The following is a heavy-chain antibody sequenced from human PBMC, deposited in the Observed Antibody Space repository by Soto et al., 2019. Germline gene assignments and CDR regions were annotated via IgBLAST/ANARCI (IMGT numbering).Heavy chain of an antibody. CDR3: ARAGDSSGYYSGHDWFDP. CDR1: GGSISSGGYS. V-gene: IGHV4-30-2*05. CDR2: MYHSGST. Sequence: PSETLSLTCAVSGGSISSGGYSWSWIRQPPGKGLEWIGYMYHSGSTYYNPSLKSRVTISVDTSKNQFSLKLSSVTAADTAVYYCARAGDSSGYYSGHDWFDPWGQGTLVTVSS. D-gene: IGHD3-22*01. J-gene: IGHJ5*02.